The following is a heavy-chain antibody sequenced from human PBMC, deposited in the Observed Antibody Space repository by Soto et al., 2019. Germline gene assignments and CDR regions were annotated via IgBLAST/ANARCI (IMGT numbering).Heavy chain of an antibody. CDR1: GFTFSRNA. Sequence: EVQLLESGGGLVQPGGSLRLSCAASGFTFSRNAMSWVRQAPGKGLEWVSGISGGGGATYYADSVKGRFTIARDNSKNTLYLQMNSLRAEDTAIYYCAKSEPYGSGSYYFDYWGQGTLVIVSS. J-gene: IGHJ4*02. CDR2: ISGGGGAT. D-gene: IGHD1-26*01. V-gene: IGHV3-23*01. CDR3: AKSEPYGSGSYYFDY.